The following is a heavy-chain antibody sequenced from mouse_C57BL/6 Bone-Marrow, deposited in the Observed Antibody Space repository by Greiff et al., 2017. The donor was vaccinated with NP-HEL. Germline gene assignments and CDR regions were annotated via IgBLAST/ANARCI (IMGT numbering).Heavy chain of an antibody. CDR3: ARKGYYGSYYFDY. V-gene: IGHV1-82*01. J-gene: IGHJ2*01. Sequence: QVQLQQSGPELVKPGASVKISCKASGYAFSSSWMNWVKQRPGKGLEWIGRIYPGDGDTNYNGKFKGKATLTADKSSSTAYMQLSSLTSEDSAVYYCARKGYYGSYYFDYWGQGTTLTVSS. CDR1: GYAFSSSW. CDR2: IYPGDGDT. D-gene: IGHD1-1*01.